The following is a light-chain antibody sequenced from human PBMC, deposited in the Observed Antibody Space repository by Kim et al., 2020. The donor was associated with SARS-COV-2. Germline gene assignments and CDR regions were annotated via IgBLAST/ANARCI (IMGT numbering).Light chain of an antibody. CDR2: VRRDGSL. CDR1: SGHSTYA. V-gene: IGLV4-69*02. Sequence: QLVLTQSPSASASLGASVRLTCTLSSGHSTYAIAWHQQQPEKGPRYLMKVRRDGSLSKGDGIPDRFSGSSSGAERYLTISSLQSEDEADYYCQTWDTGIWVFGGGTQLTVL. CDR3: QTWDTGIWV. J-gene: IGLJ3*02.